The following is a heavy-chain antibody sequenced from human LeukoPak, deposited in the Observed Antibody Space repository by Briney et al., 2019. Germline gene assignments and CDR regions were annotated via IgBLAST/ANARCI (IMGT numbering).Heavy chain of an antibody. V-gene: IGHV3-48*03. D-gene: IGHD4-23*01. CDR1: GSTFSSYE. Sequence: LSGGSLRLSCAASGSTFSSYEMHWVRQAPGKGLEWVSYISSSGSTIYYADSVKGRFTISRDNAKNSLYLQMNSLRAEDTAVYYCARDYGGSSPFDYWGQGTLVTVSS. J-gene: IGHJ4*02. CDR2: ISSSGSTI. CDR3: ARDYGGSSPFDY.